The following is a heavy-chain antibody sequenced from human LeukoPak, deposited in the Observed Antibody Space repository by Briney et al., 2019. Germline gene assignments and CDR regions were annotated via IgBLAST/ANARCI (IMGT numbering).Heavy chain of an antibody. V-gene: IGHV3-7*01. D-gene: IGHD3-3*01. Sequence: RTGGSLRLSCAASGFTFSSYWMSWVRQAPGKGLEWVANIKQDGSEKYYVDSVKGRFTNSRDNAKNSLYLQMNSLRAEDTAVYYCARDQPRQGFWSGYYYMDVWGKGTTVTVSS. CDR1: GFTFSSYW. CDR2: IKQDGSEK. J-gene: IGHJ6*03. CDR3: ARDQPRQGFWSGYYYMDV.